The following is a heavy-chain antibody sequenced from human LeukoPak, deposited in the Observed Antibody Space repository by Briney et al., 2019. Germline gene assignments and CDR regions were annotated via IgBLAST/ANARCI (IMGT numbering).Heavy chain of an antibody. V-gene: IGHV3-23*01. J-gene: IGHJ4*02. Sequence: GGSLRLSCAASGFTFSSYAMSWVRQAPGKGLEWVSAISGSGGSTYYADSVKGRFTISRDNSKNTLYLQMNSLRAEDTAVYYCAKDPDKFGGVMSDYWGQGTLVTVSS. CDR2: ISGSGGST. CDR3: AKDPDKFGGVMSDY. D-gene: IGHD3-16*01. CDR1: GFTFSSYA.